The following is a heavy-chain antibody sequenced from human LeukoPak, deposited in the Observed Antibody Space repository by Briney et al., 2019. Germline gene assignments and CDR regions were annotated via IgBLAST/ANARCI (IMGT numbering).Heavy chain of an antibody. CDR2: IYTSGST. Sequence: SETLSLTCTVSGGSISSYYWSWIRQPAGKGLEWIGRIYTSGSTNYNPSLKSRVIMSVDTSKNQFSLKLSSVTAADTAVYYCAREYVTIFGGVIGIDYWGQGTLVTVSS. CDR3: AREYVTIFGGVIGIDY. D-gene: IGHD3-3*01. CDR1: GGSISSYY. J-gene: IGHJ4*02. V-gene: IGHV4-4*07.